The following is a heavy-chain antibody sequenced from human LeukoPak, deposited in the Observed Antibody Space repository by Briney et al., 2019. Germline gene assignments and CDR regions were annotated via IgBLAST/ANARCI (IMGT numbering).Heavy chain of an antibody. CDR1: GYTFTGYY. CDR2: ISPYNANT. Sequence: SVKVSCKASGYTFTGYYMHWVRQAPGQGLEWMGWISPYNANTNSAQKLQGRVTMTTDTSTSTAYMELKSLRSDDTAVYYCARVTTIFGVDYFDYWGQGTLVTVSS. CDR3: ARVTTIFGVDYFDY. D-gene: IGHD3-3*01. V-gene: IGHV1-18*04. J-gene: IGHJ4*02.